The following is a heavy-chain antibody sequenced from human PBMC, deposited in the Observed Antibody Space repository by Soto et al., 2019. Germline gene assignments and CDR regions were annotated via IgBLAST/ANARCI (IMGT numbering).Heavy chain of an antibody. CDR1: GFTFSSYE. J-gene: IGHJ4*02. CDR2: MSSSGSTI. Sequence: EVQLVESGGGLEQPGGSLRLSCAASGFTFSSYEMNWARQAPGKGLEWVSYMSSSGSTIYYADSVKGRFTISRDNAKNSLYLQMNSLRAEDTAVYYCARQGGWHFDYWGQGTLVTVSS. CDR3: ARQGGWHFDY. V-gene: IGHV3-48*03. D-gene: IGHD6-19*01.